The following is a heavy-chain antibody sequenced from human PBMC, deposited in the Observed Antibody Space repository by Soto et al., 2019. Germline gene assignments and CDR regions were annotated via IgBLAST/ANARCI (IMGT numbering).Heavy chain of an antibody. V-gene: IGHV4-59*12. J-gene: IGHJ4*02. Sequence: TSETLSLTCTVSGGPISSYYWSWIRQPPGKGLEWIGYIYYSGSTNYNPSLKSRVTISVDTSKNQFSLKLSSVTAADTAVYYCARDLGGWPDYWGQGTLVTVSS. CDR3: ARDLGGWPDY. CDR1: GGPISSYY. D-gene: IGHD2-15*01. CDR2: IYYSGST.